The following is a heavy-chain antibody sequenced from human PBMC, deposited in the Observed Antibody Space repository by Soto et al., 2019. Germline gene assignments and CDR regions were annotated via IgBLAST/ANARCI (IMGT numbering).Heavy chain of an antibody. D-gene: IGHD3-22*01. V-gene: IGHV3-7*04. Sequence: EVQLVESGGGLVQPGGSLRLSCAASGFTFSKYWMSWVRQAPGKGLEWVANIKQGGSERYYVDSVKGRFTISRDNAKNXQYLQMNSLRAEDTAVYYCARGYDSSGYYGSGSIQHGGQGTLVTVSS. CDR1: GFTFSKYW. J-gene: IGHJ1*01. CDR2: IKQGGSER. CDR3: ARGYDSSGYYGSGSIQH.